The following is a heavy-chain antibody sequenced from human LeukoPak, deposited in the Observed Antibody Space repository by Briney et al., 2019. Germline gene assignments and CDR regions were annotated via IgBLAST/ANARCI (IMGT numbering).Heavy chain of an antibody. CDR2: INHSGST. CDR1: GGSLSGYY. CDR3: ARGLTVGATDFFDY. V-gene: IGHV4-34*01. Sequence: SETLSLTCAVYGGSLSGYYWSWIRQPPGKGLEWIGEINHSGSTNYNPSLKSRVTISVDTSKNQFSLKLSSVTAADTAVYYCARGLTVGATDFFDYWGQGTLVTVSS. J-gene: IGHJ4*02. D-gene: IGHD1-26*01.